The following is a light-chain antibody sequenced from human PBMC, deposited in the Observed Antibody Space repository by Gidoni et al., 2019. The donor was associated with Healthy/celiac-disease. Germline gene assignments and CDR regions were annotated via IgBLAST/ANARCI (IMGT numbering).Light chain of an antibody. CDR2: AAS. J-gene: IGKJ3*01. CDR3: QQSYSTPPFT. V-gene: IGKV1-39*01. Sequence: DIQLTQSPSSLSASVGDRVTITCRASQSISSYLNWSQQKPGKAPKLLIYAASSLQSGVPSRFSGSGSWTDFTLTISRLQPEDFATYYFQQSYSTPPFTFGPGTKVDIK. CDR1: QSISSY.